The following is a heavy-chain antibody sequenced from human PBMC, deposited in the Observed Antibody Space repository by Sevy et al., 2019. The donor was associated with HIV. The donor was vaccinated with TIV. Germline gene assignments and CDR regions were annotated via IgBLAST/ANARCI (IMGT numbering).Heavy chain of an antibody. D-gene: IGHD2-8*01. Sequence: GGSLRLTCAASGFTFRSYGMHWVRRAPGKGLEWVAVLWDNGSKKDYADSVKGRFTITRDNSKNQLYLQMNSLRAEDTAVYYCARGEYCTNNVCYGSIDYWGRGTLVTVSS. V-gene: IGHV3-33*01. J-gene: IGHJ4*02. CDR3: ARGEYCTNNVCYGSIDY. CDR1: GFTFRSYG. CDR2: LWDNGSKK.